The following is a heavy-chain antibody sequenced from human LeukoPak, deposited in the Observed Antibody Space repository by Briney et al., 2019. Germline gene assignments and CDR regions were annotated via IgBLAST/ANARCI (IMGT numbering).Heavy chain of an antibody. CDR3: ARPLGYCSGSSCYAYFQH. D-gene: IGHD2-15*01. CDR2: INHSGST. CDR1: GGSFSGYY. Sequence: SETLSLTCAVYGGSFSGYYWSWIRQPPGKGLEWIGEINHSGSTNYNPSLKSRVTISVDTSKNQFSLKLSSVTAADTAVYYCARPLGYCSGSSCYAYFQHWGQGTLVTVSS. J-gene: IGHJ1*01. V-gene: IGHV4-34*01.